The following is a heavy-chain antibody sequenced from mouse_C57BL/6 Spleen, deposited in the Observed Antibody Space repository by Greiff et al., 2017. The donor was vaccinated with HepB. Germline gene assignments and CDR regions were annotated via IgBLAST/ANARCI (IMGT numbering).Heavy chain of an antibody. J-gene: IGHJ4*01. Sequence: QVQLKQSGAELVMPGASVKLSCKASGYTFTSYWMHWVKQRPGQGLEWIGEIDPSDSYTNYNQKFKGKSTLTVDKSSSTAYMQLSSLTSEDSAVYYCARCNGYSYAMDYWGQGTSVTVSS. CDR1: GYTFTSYW. CDR2: IDPSDSYT. D-gene: IGHD2-3*01. V-gene: IGHV1-69*01. CDR3: ARCNGYSYAMDY.